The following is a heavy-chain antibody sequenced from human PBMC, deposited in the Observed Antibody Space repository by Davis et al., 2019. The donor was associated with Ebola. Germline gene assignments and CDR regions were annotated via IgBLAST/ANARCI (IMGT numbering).Heavy chain of an antibody. CDR1: GGTFSTYA. CDR3: ATNMLILDFDL. D-gene: IGHD2-8*01. Sequence: SVKVSCKASGGTFSTYAINWVRQAPGHGLEWVGGIIPVLGITTSAQEFQGRVTITADESTSTACMELSSLRSEDTAVYYCATNMLILDFDLWGQGTLVTVSS. J-gene: IGHJ4*02. V-gene: IGHV1-69*10. CDR2: IIPVLGIT.